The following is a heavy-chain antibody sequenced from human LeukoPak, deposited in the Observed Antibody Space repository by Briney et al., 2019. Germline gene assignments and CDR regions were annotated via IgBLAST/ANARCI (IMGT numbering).Heavy chain of an antibody. CDR3: ARESYDYVWGSYRFDY. J-gene: IGHJ4*02. Sequence: SETLSLTCAVCGGSFSGYYWSWIRQPPGKGLEWIGEINHSGSTNYNPSLKSRVTISVDTSKNQFSLKLSSVTAADTAVYYCARESYDYVWGSYRFDYWGQGTLVTVSS. CDR2: INHSGST. V-gene: IGHV4-34*01. D-gene: IGHD3-16*02. CDR1: GGSFSGYY.